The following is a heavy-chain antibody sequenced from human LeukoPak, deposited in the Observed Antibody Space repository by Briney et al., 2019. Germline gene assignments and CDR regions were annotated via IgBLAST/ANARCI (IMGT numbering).Heavy chain of an antibody. J-gene: IGHJ3*02. Sequence: GGSLRLSCAASGFTFSSYGMSWVRQAPGKGLEWVSAISGSGGSTYYADSVKGRFTISRDNAKNSLYLQMNNLRAEDTAMFYCATSMAQDVDAFHIWGQGTMVTVSS. CDR2: ISGSGGST. CDR1: GFTFSSYG. V-gene: IGHV3-23*01. D-gene: IGHD2-8*01. CDR3: ATSMAQDVDAFHI.